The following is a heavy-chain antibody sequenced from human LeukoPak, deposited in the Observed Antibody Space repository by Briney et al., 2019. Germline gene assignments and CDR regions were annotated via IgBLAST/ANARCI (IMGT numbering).Heavy chain of an antibody. CDR3: TREGDYYGSGSPGSFDP. Sequence: PSETLSLTCAVSGGSISSGTYSWTWIRQPPGKGLEWIGYIFHSGSTYYNPSLKSRVTISVDRSKNQFSLKLTSVTAADTAVYYCTREGDYYGSGSPGSFDPWGQGTLVTVSS. CDR1: GGSISSGTYS. J-gene: IGHJ5*02. CDR2: IFHSGST. V-gene: IGHV4-30-2*01. D-gene: IGHD3-10*01.